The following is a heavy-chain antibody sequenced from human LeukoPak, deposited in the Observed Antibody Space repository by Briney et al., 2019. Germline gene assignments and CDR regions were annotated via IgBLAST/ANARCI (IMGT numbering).Heavy chain of an antibody. V-gene: IGHV3-30*02. CDR3: AKDLSHGWYSLYYFDY. CDR1: GFTFSSYG. CDR2: IRYDGSNK. Sequence: RSGGSLRLSCATSGFTFSSYGMNWVRQAPGKGLEWVAFIRYDGSNKYYADSVKGRFTISRDNSKNTLYLQMNSLRAEDTAVYYCAKDLSHGWYSLYYFDYWGQGTLVTVSS. D-gene: IGHD6-19*01. J-gene: IGHJ4*02.